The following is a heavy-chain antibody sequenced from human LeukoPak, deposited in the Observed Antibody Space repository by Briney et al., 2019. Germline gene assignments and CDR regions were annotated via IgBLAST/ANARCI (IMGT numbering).Heavy chain of an antibody. Sequence: GGSLRLSCAASGFTVSSNYMSWVRQAPGKGLEWVSVIYSGGSTYYADSVKGRFTISRDNAKNSLYLQMDSLRAGDTAVYYCAKEGAYPIITYDSWGQGALVTVSS. J-gene: IGHJ5*01. CDR2: IYSGGST. CDR3: AKEGAYPIITYDS. V-gene: IGHV3-53*01. CDR1: GFTVSSNY. D-gene: IGHD3-10*01.